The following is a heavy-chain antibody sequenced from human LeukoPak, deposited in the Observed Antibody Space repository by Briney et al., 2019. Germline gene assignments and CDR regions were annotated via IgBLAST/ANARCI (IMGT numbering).Heavy chain of an antibody. CDR1: GFTFSSYG. J-gene: IGHJ4*02. Sequence: GGSLRLSCAASGFTFSSYGMHWVRQAPGKGLEWVAVIWYDGSNKYYADSVKGRFTISRDNSKNTLYLQMNSLRAEDTAVYYCAKGDVVVVAATVGYWGQGTLVTVSS. D-gene: IGHD2-15*01. CDR3: AKGDVVVVAATVGY. V-gene: IGHV3-33*06. CDR2: IWYDGSNK.